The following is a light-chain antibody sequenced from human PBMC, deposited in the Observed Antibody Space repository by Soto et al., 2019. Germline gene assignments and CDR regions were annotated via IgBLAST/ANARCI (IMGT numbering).Light chain of an antibody. Sequence: QSVLTQPPSVSGAPGQRVTISCTGSSSNIGAGYDVHWYQQLPGTAPKLLIYGNSNRPSGVPDRFSGSKSGNTASLTISELQADDEADYYCSSYTSRITPVFGGGTKLTVL. V-gene: IGLV1-40*01. CDR2: GNS. CDR3: SSYTSRITPV. J-gene: IGLJ2*01. CDR1: SSNIGAGYD.